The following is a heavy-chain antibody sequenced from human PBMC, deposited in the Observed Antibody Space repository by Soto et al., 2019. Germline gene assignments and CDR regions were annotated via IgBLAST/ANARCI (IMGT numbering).Heavy chain of an antibody. CDR1: GYTFTSYA. Sequence: VQLVQSGAAVKKPGASVKVSCKASGYTFTSYAMPWVRQAPGQRLEWMGRINAGNGNTKYSQKLQGRVNITRDTCASTAYMELSSLRSEDTAVYYWARSDQFYCTNGVCYAYNWFDPWGQGTLVTVSP. CDR2: INAGNGNT. J-gene: IGHJ5*02. D-gene: IGHD2-8*01. V-gene: IGHV1-3*01. CDR3: ARSDQFYCTNGVCYAYNWFDP.